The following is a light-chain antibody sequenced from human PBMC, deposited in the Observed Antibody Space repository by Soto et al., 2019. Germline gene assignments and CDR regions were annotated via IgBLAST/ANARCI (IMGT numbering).Light chain of an antibody. J-gene: IGLJ2*01. V-gene: IGLV1-40*01. Sequence: QSVLTQPTSVSGAPGQRVTISCTGSSSNIGAGYDVHWYQQLPGTAPKLLIYGNSNRPSGVPDRFSGSKSGTSASLAITGLQAEDEADYYCQSYDSSRVVFGGGTKLTVL. CDR3: QSYDSSRVV. CDR1: SSNIGAGYD. CDR2: GNS.